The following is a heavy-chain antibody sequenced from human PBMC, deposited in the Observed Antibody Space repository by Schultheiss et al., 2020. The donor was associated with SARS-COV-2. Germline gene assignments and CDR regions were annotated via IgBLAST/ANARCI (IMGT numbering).Heavy chain of an antibody. CDR1: GGSISSSSYY. CDR2: IYYSGST. CDR3: ARHLGVRGVRHADY. Sequence: SETLSFTCTVSGGSISSSSYYWSWIRQPPGKGLEWIGSIYYSGSTYYNPSLKSRVTISVDTSKNQFSLKLSSVTAADTAVYYCARHLGVRGVRHADYWGQGTLVTVSS. V-gene: IGHV4-39*01. D-gene: IGHD3-10*01. J-gene: IGHJ4*02.